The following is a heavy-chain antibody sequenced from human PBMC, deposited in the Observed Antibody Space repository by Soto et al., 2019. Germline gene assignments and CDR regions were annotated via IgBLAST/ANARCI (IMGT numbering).Heavy chain of an antibody. CDR2: IYSGGST. V-gene: IGHV3-53*01. CDR1: GFTVSSNY. D-gene: IGHD3-22*01. J-gene: IGHJ2*01. CDR3: ARDGSGYRWGYWYFDL. Sequence: EVQLVESGGGLIQPGGSLRLSCAASGFTVSSNYMSWVRQAPGKGLEWVSVIYSGGSTYYADSVKGRFTISRDNSKNTLYLQMNSLRAEDTAVYYCARDGSGYRWGYWYFDLWGRGTLVTVSS.